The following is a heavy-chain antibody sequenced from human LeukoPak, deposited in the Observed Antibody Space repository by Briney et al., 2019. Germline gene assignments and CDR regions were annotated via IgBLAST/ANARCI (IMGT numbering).Heavy chain of an antibody. V-gene: IGHV4-59*11. D-gene: IGHD2-15*01. J-gene: IGHJ6*03. Sequence: SETLSLTCTVSGGSISSHYWTWIRQPPVKGLERIGDISNSGSTSYNPSLKSRVTISIDTSKNQFSLKLSSVTAADTAVYYCGRDALVGYFSYYYMDVWGKGATVTVSS. CDR1: GGSISSHY. CDR3: GRDALVGYFSYYYMDV. CDR2: ISNSGST.